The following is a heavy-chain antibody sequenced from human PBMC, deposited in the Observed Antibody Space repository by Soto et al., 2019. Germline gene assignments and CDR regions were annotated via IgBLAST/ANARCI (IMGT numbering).Heavy chain of an antibody. CDR2: INSKSDDI. D-gene: IGHD3-10*02. V-gene: IGHV3-48*02. J-gene: IGHJ4*01. CDR3: AREYYGRADY. Sequence: EVQLVESGGALVQPGGSLRVSCGISGFTFTAYSMIWVRQAPGKGLEWVSYINSKSDDIYYADSVKGRFTVSRDNARNSLYLQMSSLRDEDTAVYYCAREYYGRADYWGHGTLVSVSS. CDR1: GFTFTAYS.